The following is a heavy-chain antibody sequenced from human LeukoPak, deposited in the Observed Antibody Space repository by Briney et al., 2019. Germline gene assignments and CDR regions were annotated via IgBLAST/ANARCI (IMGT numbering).Heavy chain of an antibody. Sequence: ASVKVSCKFSGYXFNELSMHWVRQAPGKGLQWMGGFDPEHGEIVYAENFQGRVTLTEDTFTETAYMDLSSLSSEDTAVYYCATDTADKNDGFDIWGQGTMVTVSS. V-gene: IGHV1-24*01. CDR3: ATDTADKNDGFDI. CDR1: GYXFNELS. J-gene: IGHJ3*02. CDR2: FDPEHGEI. D-gene: IGHD3-9*01.